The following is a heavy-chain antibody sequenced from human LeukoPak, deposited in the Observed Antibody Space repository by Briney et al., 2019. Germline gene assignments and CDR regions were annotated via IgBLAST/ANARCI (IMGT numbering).Heavy chain of an antibody. J-gene: IGHJ3*02. Sequence: PSETLSLTCTVSGGCISDYCWTWIRQPAGKGLEWIGRVYPSGSTNYNPSLRSRVTMSIDTSKNQFSLKLKSVTAADTAIYYCARDGGVVVPNAPAAFDIWGQGTMVTVSS. CDR3: ARDGGVVVPNAPAAFDI. CDR2: VYPSGST. CDR1: GGCISDYC. V-gene: IGHV4-4*07. D-gene: IGHD2-2*01.